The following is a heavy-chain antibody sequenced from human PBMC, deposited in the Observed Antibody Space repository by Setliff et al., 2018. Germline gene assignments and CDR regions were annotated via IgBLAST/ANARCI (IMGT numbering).Heavy chain of an antibody. CDR3: AREEGYYYDSTDYYYHMDV. Sequence: SVKVSCKASGGTFSTYGITWVRQAPGQGLEWVGGIMPIFGTINYAQKFQGRVTITADESTSTVYMELSSLRSDDTALYYCAREEGYYYDSTDYYYHMDVWGKGTTVTVSS. J-gene: IGHJ6*03. D-gene: IGHD3-22*01. CDR1: GGTFSTYG. V-gene: IGHV1-69*13. CDR2: IMPIFGTI.